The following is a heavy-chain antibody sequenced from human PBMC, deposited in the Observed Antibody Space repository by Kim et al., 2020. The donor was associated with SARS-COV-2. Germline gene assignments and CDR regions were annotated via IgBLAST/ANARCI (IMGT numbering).Heavy chain of an antibody. CDR1: GGSISSSCYY. D-gene: IGHD3-3*01. Sequence: SETLSLTCTVSGGSISSSCYYWGWIRQPPGKGLEWIGSIYYSGSTYYNPSLKSRVTISVDTSKNQFSLKLSSVTAADTAVYYCARLSGDVWSGYHYYYGMDVWGQGTTVTVSS. CDR3: ARLSGDVWSGYHYYYGMDV. J-gene: IGHJ6*02. CDR2: IYYSGST. V-gene: IGHV4-39*01.